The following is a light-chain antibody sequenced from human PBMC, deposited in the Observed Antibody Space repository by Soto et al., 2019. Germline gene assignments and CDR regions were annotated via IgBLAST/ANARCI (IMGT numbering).Light chain of an antibody. V-gene: IGLV2-14*01. CDR3: SSYTSTTAPEV. Sequence: QSALAQPASVSGSPGQSITISCTGTSSDVGGYNYVSWFQQHPGKAPKLMIYEVSNRPSGISNRFSGSKSGNTASLTISGLQAEEEADYYCSSYTSTTAPEVFGTGTKVTVL. J-gene: IGLJ1*01. CDR1: SSDVGGYNY. CDR2: EVS.